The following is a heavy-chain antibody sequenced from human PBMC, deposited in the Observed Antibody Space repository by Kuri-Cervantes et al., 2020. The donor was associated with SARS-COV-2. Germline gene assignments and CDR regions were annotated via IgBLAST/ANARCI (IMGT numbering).Heavy chain of an antibody. CDR2: ISSSRTI. D-gene: IGHD4-17*01. Sequence: GESLKISCAASGFTFSSYSMNWVRQAPGKGLEWVSSISSSRTIYYADSVKGRFTISRDNARKSLHLQMNSLRVDDTAVYYCARVMYGDYPGHHDTFDVWGQGTMVTVSS. CDR3: ARVMYGDYPGHHDTFDV. CDR1: GFTFSSYS. V-gene: IGHV3-69-1*01. J-gene: IGHJ3*01.